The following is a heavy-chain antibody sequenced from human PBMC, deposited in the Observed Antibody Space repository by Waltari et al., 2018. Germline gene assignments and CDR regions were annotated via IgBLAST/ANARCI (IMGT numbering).Heavy chain of an antibody. D-gene: IGHD2-8*01. CDR2: IYYPGNT. Sequence: QPLLQESGPGLVKPSETLSPTCRVSGDSLSSRNYFWGWVRQPPGKGLQWIGSIYYPGNTYYNPSLKSRLTISLDTSKNQFSLKLTSVTAADTAVYFCASGGGYTNGWDYWGQGTPVTVSS. J-gene: IGHJ4*02. CDR3: ASGGGYTNGWDY. CDR1: GDSLSSRNYF. V-gene: IGHV4-39*07.